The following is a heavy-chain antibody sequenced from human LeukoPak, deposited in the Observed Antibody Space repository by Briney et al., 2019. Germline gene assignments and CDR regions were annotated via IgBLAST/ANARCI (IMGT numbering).Heavy chain of an antibody. Sequence: SETLSLTCAVYGGSFSGYYWSWIRQPPGKGLEWIGEINHSGSTNYNPSLKSRVTISVDTSKNQFSLKLSSVTAADTAVYYCARGKWLGRNWFGPWGQGTLVTASS. D-gene: IGHD6-19*01. CDR1: GGSFSGYY. J-gene: IGHJ5*02. CDR3: ARGKWLGRNWFGP. V-gene: IGHV4-34*01. CDR2: INHSGST.